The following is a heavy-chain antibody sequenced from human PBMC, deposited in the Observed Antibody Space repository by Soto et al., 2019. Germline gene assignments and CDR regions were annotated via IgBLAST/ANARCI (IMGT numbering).Heavy chain of an antibody. J-gene: IGHJ5*02. V-gene: IGHV4-31*03. Sequence: QVQLQESGPGLVKPSQTLSLTCTVSGGSISSGDYYWSWIRQHPGKGLEWIGYIYYSGSTYYNPSLKSRVTISVDTFKNQFSLKLSSVTAADTDVYYCARWWSGSRQGFDPWGQGTLVTVSS. CDR1: GGSISSGDYY. D-gene: IGHD3-3*01. CDR2: IYYSGST. CDR3: ARWWSGSRQGFDP.